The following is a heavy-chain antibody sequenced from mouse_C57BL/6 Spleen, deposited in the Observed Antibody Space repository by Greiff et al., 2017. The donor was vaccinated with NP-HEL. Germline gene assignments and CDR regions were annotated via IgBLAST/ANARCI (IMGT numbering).Heavy chain of an antibody. V-gene: IGHV5-9-1*02. CDR2: ISSGGDYI. J-gene: IGHJ4*01. Sequence: EVMLVESGEGLVKPGGSLKLSCAASGFTFSSYAMSWVRQTPEKRLEWVAYISSGGDYIYYADTVKGRFTISRDNARNTLYLQMSSLKSEDTAMYYCTSDPKIYYYGSSYEYAMDYWGQGTSVTVSS. D-gene: IGHD1-1*01. CDR1: GFTFSSYA. CDR3: TSDPKIYYYGSSYEYAMDY.